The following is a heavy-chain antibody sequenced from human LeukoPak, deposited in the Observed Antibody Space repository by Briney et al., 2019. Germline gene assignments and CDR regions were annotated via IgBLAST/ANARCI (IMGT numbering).Heavy chain of an antibody. Sequence: PGGSLRLSCAASGFTFRSNAMSWVRQAPGKGLEWVSAITGGGGSASYADSVKGRFTISRDNSKNMLYLQMNNLRAEDTAVYYCGKDPNVVGGAIPYDYWGQGTLVTVSS. CDR3: GKDPNVVGGAIPYDY. CDR1: GFTFRSNA. D-gene: IGHD2-2*01. CDR2: ITGGGGSA. J-gene: IGHJ4*02. V-gene: IGHV3-23*01.